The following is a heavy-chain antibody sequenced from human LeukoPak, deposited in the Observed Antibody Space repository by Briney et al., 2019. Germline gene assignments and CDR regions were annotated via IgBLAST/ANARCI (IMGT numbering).Heavy chain of an antibody. V-gene: IGHV3-21*01. Sequence: GGSLRLSCAASGFTFSSYTMNWVRQAPGKGLEWVSFISSTSTYISYADSVKGRFTISRDNAKKSLYLQMNSLRAEDTAVYYCARGLGSYAVWGQGTLVTVPS. J-gene: IGHJ4*02. CDR1: GFTFSSYT. CDR2: ISSTSTYI. D-gene: IGHD1-26*01. CDR3: ARGLGSYAV.